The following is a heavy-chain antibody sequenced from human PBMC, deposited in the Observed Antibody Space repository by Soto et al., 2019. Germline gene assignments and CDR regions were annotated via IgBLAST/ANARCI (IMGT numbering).Heavy chain of an antibody. CDR2: ILYSGSS. V-gene: IGHV4-31*03. D-gene: IGHD2-15*01. CDR1: GDSISSGGYY. CDR3: ARGGRFCSGGSCYSVWFDP. Sequence: PSETLSLTCTVSGDSISSGGYYWNWIRQHPGKGLEWIGFILYSGSSYYNPTLKSRVTISVDTSKNQFSLKLTSVTAADTAVYYCARGGRFCSGGSCYSVWFDPWGQGNLVTVSS. J-gene: IGHJ5*02.